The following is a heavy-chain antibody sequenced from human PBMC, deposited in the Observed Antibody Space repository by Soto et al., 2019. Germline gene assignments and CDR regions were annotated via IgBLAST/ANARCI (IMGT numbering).Heavy chain of an antibody. V-gene: IGHV4-31*03. CDR1: GGSISSGGYY. J-gene: IGHJ4*02. Sequence: QAQLQESGPELVKPSQTLSLTCTVSGGSISSGGYYWSWIRQHPGKGLEWIGNIYYSGSTYYNPSLKSRVTISVDTSKNQFSLKLSSVTAADTAVYYCARDPLGTPFGYFKYWGQGTLVNVSS. D-gene: IGHD3-16*01. CDR2: IYYSGST. CDR3: ARDPLGTPFGYFKY.